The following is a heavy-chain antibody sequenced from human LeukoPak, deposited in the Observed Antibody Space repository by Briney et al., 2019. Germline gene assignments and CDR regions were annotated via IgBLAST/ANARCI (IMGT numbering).Heavy chain of an antibody. CDR3: ARHGRHAAAADVDY. CDR2: IYYSGST. J-gene: IGHJ4*02. D-gene: IGHD6-13*01. V-gene: IGHV4-39*01. CDR1: GGSVNSDRHS. Sequence: PSETLSLTCIVSGGSVNSDRHSWGWLRQPPGKGLEWIATIYYSGSTYYNPSLKTRFTISVDTSKNQFSLEVNSVTAADTAVYYCARHGRHAAAADVDYWGQGTLVTVSS.